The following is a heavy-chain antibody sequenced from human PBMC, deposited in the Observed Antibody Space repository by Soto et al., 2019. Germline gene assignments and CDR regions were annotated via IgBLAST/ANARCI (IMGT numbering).Heavy chain of an antibody. V-gene: IGHV1-69*12. Sequence: VQLVQSGAEVKTPGSSVKVSCKASGDTFSSYSIAWVRQAPGQGLEWMGGIIPVFRSINYSQKFQGRVTITADESTTIAYMELTSLRPQDTAVYFCARDDGWNYRYYDMEVWGQGTTVTVS. CDR2: IIPVFRSI. J-gene: IGHJ6*02. D-gene: IGHD1-7*01. CDR3: ARDDGWNYRYYDMEV. CDR1: GDTFSSYS.